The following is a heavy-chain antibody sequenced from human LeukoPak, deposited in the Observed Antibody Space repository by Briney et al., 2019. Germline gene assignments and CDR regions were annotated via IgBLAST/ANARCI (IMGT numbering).Heavy chain of an antibody. CDR1: XFTFSSXA. Sequence: PXGSXXLSXAASXFTFSSXAMHWVRXAPGKXLEWVAVISYDGSNKYYADSVKGRFTISRDNSKNTLYLQMNSLRAEDTAVYYCARDVAAAGYYFDYWGQGTLVTVSS. D-gene: IGHD6-13*01. V-gene: IGHV3-30-3*01. J-gene: IGHJ4*02. CDR2: ISYDGSNK. CDR3: ARDVAAAGYYFDY.